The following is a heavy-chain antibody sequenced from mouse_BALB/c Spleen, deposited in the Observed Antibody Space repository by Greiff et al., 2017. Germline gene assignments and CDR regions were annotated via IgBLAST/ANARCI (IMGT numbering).Heavy chain of an antibody. J-gene: IGHJ4*01. V-gene: IGHV1S56*01. CDR1: GYTFTSYY. CDR3: AREGGRYAMDY. CDR2: IYPGNVNT. Sequence: QVQLKQSGPELVKPGASVRISCKASGYTFTSYYIHWVKQRPGQGLEWIGWIYPGNVNTKYNEKFKGKATLTADKSSSTAYMQLSSLTSEDTAVYYCAREGGRYAMDYWGQGTSVTVSS.